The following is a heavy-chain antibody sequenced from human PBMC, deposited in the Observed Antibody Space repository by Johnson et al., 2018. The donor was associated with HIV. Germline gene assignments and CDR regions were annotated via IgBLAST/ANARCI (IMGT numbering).Heavy chain of an antibody. Sequence: VQLVESGGGLVQPGGSLRLSCAASGFTFSSYAMSWVRQAPGKGLEWVSTITDTGGDTYYSDSVKGRFTVSRDNSKNTLYLQMNSLRAGDTDVYYCARENGGGAFDIWGQGTMVTVSS. CDR2: ITDTGGDT. D-gene: IGHD3-10*01. CDR1: GFTFSSYA. V-gene: IGHV3-23*04. J-gene: IGHJ3*02. CDR3: ARENGGGAFDI.